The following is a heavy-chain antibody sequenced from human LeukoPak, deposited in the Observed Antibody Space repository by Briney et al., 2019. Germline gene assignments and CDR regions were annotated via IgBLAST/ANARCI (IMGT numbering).Heavy chain of an antibody. V-gene: IGHV1-18*01. D-gene: IGHD3-22*01. J-gene: IGHJ1*01. Sequence: ASVKVSCKASGYTFTSYGISWVRQAPGQGLEWMGWISAYNGNTNYAQKLQGRVTMTTDTSTSTAYMELRSLRSDDTAVYYCARGVWGSSGYCPAEYFQHWGQGTLVTVSS. CDR3: ARGVWGSSGYCPAEYFQH. CDR2: ISAYNGNT. CDR1: GYTFTSYG.